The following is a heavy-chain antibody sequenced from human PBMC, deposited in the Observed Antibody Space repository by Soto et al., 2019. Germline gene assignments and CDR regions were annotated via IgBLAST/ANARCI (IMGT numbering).Heavy chain of an antibody. J-gene: IGHJ3*02. V-gene: IGHV1-18*01. D-gene: IGHD3-22*01. CDR3: ARGLNYHDSSGYSLHDAFDI. Sequence: GASVKVSCKASGYTFTSYGISWVRQAPGQGLEWMGWISAYNGNTNYAQKLQGRVTMTTDTSTSTAYMELRSLRSDDTAVYYCARGLNYHDSSGYSLHDAFDIWGQGTMVTVSS. CDR2: ISAYNGNT. CDR1: GYTFTSYG.